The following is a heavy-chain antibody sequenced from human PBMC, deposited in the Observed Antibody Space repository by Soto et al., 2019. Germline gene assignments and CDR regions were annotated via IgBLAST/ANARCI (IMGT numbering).Heavy chain of an antibody. D-gene: IGHD1-1*01. CDR3: AKDISGRTAASAYNYSQS. CDR2: IHYGGST. J-gene: IGHJ5*02. CDR1: GGSISSDY. Sequence: PSETLSLTCTVSGGSISSDYWSWIRQPPGKGLEWIGYIHYGGSTDYNPSLKSRVTISVDTSKNQFSLKLSSVTAADTAVYYCAKDISGRTAASAYNYSQSWGQAPPVTV. V-gene: IGHV4-59*01.